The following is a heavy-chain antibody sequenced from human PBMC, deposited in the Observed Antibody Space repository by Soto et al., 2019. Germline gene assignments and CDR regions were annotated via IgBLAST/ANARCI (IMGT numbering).Heavy chain of an antibody. J-gene: IGHJ5*02. D-gene: IGHD5-12*01. CDR1: GYTFTSYD. Sequence: VASVKVSCKASGYTFTSYDINWVRQATGQGLEWMGWMNPNSGNTGYAQKFQGRVTMTRNTSISTAYMELSSLRSEDTAVYYSARDKVANQNWFDPWGQGTLVTVSS. V-gene: IGHV1-8*01. CDR3: ARDKVANQNWFDP. CDR2: MNPNSGNT.